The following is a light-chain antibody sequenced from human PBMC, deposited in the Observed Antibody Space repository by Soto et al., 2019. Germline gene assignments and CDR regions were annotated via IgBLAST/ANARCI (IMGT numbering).Light chain of an antibody. CDR3: QQYNNWPLT. CDR2: DAS. Sequence: EIVLTQSPDTLSVSPGERATRSCRASQSISRTLAWYQQKSGQPPRLLIYDASTRATGFPARFSGSGSGTEFTLTINSLHSEDFAVYYCQQYNNWPLTFGGGTTVEIK. J-gene: IGKJ4*01. CDR1: QSISRT. V-gene: IGKV3D-15*01.